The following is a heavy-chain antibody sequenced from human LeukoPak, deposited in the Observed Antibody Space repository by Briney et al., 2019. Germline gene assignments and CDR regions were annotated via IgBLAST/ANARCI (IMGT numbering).Heavy chain of an antibody. CDR2: VGISGDT. Sequence: PGGSLRLSCAASGFTFRSYDMHWVRQVTGKGLEWVSAVGISGDTYYAGSVKGQFTISRENAKNSLYLQMNSLTAGDTAVYYCVRVGIQVSGIDEIDYWGQGTLVTVSS. CDR1: GFTFRSYD. D-gene: IGHD6-19*01. J-gene: IGHJ4*02. CDR3: VRVGIQVSGIDEIDY. V-gene: IGHV3-13*01.